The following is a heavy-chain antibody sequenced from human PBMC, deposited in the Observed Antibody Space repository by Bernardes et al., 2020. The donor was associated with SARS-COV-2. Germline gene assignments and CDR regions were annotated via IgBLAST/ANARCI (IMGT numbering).Heavy chain of an antibody. CDR1: GLTLSDAY. J-gene: IGHJ4*02. D-gene: IGHD6-13*01. CDR3: TAAGIH. V-gene: IGHV3-15*01. Sequence: GSLRLSCAASGLTLSDAYMTWVRRPPGKGLEWVGRIKTIGTTDYAPPMRGRFTISRDDSENMLYLQLNSLKPEDTAVYYCTAAGIHWGRGTLVTVSS. CDR2: IKTIGTT.